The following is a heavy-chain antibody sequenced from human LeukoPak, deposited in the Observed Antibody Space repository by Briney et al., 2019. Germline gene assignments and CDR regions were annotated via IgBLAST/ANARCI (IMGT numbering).Heavy chain of an antibody. Sequence: SETLSLTCAVYGGSFSGYYWSWIRQPPGKGLEWIGEINHSGSTNYNPSLKSRVTISVDTSKNQFSLKLSSVTAADTAAYYCARGPWECSGGSCFYNWFDPWGQGTLVTVSS. J-gene: IGHJ5*02. D-gene: IGHD2-15*01. V-gene: IGHV4-34*01. CDR2: INHSGST. CDR3: ARGPWECSGGSCFYNWFDP. CDR1: GGSFSGYY.